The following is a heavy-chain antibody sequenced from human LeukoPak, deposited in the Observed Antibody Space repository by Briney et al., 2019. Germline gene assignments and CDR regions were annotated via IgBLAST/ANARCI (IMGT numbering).Heavy chain of an antibody. CDR1: GGSISSGGYY. CDR3: ARDRYYYDSSGSAAFDI. J-gene: IGHJ3*02. V-gene: IGHV4-31*03. Sequence: SETLSLTCTVSGGSISSGGYYWSWIRQHPGKGLEWIGYIYYSGSTYYNPSLKSRVTISVDTSKNQFSLKLSSVTAADTAVYYCARDRYYYDSSGSAAFDIWGQGTMVTVSS. D-gene: IGHD3-22*01. CDR2: IYYSGST.